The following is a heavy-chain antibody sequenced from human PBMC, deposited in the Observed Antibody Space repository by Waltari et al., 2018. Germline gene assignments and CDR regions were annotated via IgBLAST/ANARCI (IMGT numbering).Heavy chain of an antibody. CDR2: GSVSAKP. CDR1: GGLINTFL. D-gene: IGHD3-3*01. J-gene: IGHJ3*02. V-gene: IGHV4-4*07. Sequence: QVQLQESGPGLVKPWESLCITCSVLGGLINTFLWNWIRQHAGKGLEWIGGGSVSAKPHSNPSLKCRVTMSVDTSQNPFTLKLSSVTAADTAVYSCASDFFLPSWSGFIDGFDIWGRGPVVTVSS. CDR3: ASDFFLPSWSGFIDGFDI.